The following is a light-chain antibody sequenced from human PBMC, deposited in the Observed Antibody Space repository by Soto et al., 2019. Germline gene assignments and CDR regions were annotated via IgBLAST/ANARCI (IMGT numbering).Light chain of an antibody. V-gene: IGKV1-33*01. CDR1: QDISNY. Sequence: DLQMTQSPSSLSASIGDRVTITCQASQDISNYLNWYQQKPRKAPKLLVSDASNLETVAPSKLSVTGFGTDLTFTITTLQPEDIASYYCQEYDNLPSFGPGTKVDIK. J-gene: IGKJ3*01. CDR3: QEYDNLPS. CDR2: DAS.